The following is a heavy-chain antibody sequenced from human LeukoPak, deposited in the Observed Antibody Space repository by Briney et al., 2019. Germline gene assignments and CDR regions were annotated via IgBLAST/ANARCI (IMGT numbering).Heavy chain of an antibody. D-gene: IGHD3-9*01. Sequence: ASVKVSCKASGYTFTSYGISWVRQAPGQGLEWMGWISAYNGNTNYAQKLQGRVTMTTDASTSTAYMELRSLRSDDTAVYYCARDAHYDILTGYARRNAFDIWGQGTMVTVSS. CDR3: ARDAHYDILTGYARRNAFDI. CDR2: ISAYNGNT. CDR1: GYTFTSYG. V-gene: IGHV1-18*01. J-gene: IGHJ3*02.